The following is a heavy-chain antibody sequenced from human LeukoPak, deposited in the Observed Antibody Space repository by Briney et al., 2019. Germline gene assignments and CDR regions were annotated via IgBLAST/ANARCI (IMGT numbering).Heavy chain of an antibody. D-gene: IGHD1-26*01. J-gene: IGHJ4*02. Sequence: GGSLRLSCTVTGLTFRNVWLSWVRQAPGKGLEWVGRIKSIPDGCTTDYTAPVQGRFTLSRDDSKNTQYLQMDSLRAEDTAIYYCTSGGGGTYSSDFWGQGTLVTVSS. CDR2: IKSIPDGCTT. V-gene: IGHV3-15*01. CDR1: GLTFRNVW. CDR3: TSGGGGTYSSDF.